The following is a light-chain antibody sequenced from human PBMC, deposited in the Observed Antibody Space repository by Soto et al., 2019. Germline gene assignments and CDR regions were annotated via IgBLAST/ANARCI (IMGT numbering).Light chain of an antibody. CDR1: SSDIGGYNY. J-gene: IGLJ3*02. CDR2: DVS. CDR3: SSYGASSTL. Sequence: QSALTQPASVSGSPGQSITISCTGSSSDIGGYNYVSWYQQHPGKAPQLMIYDVSYRPSGIPDRFSGSKSGTTASLTISGLQPKDDADYYCSSYGASSTLFGGGTKLTVL. V-gene: IGLV2-14*03.